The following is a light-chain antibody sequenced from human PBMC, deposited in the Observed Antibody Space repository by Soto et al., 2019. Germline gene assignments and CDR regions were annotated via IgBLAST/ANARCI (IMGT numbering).Light chain of an antibody. CDR3: QKYNDWPLT. CDR1: QSVSSN. J-gene: IGKJ1*01. Sequence: VMTPSAVILSESPXTRVMLSCRASQSVSSNLAWYQQKPGQAPSILIYGASTRATGVPARFSGSGSGTEFTLTISSLQSEDFAVYYCQKYNDWPLTFGQGTKVDIK. V-gene: IGKV3-15*01. CDR2: GAS.